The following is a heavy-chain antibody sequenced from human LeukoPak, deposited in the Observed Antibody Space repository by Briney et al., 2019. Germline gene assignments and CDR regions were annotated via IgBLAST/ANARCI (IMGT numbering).Heavy chain of an antibody. J-gene: IGHJ4*02. CDR3: AREGRAGTYFDY. CDR1: GSTFGTNP. V-gene: IGHV3-30*04. D-gene: IGHD6-19*01. CDR2: ISYDGSNK. Sequence: PGGSLRLSFEAPGSTFGTNPRHWAGRAPARGRGGVAVISYDGSNKYYADSVKGRFTISRDNSKNTLYLQMNSLRAEDTAVYYCAREGRAGTYFDYWGQGTLVTVSS.